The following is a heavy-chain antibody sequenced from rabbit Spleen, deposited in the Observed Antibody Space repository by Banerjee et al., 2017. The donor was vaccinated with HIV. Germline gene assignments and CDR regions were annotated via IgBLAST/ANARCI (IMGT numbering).Heavy chain of an antibody. Sequence: QSLEESGGDLVKPEGSLTLTCTASGFSFSSSYYMCWVRQAPGKGLECIACIYADRSGSTYYANWAKGRFTISKASSTTVTLQMTSLTVADTATYFCARGSATMTMVITGYYLNLWGQGTLVTVS. CDR2: IYADRSGST. J-gene: IGHJ4*01. D-gene: IGHD2-1*01. V-gene: IGHV1S40*01. CDR3: ARGSATMTMVITGYYLNL. CDR1: GFSFSSSYY.